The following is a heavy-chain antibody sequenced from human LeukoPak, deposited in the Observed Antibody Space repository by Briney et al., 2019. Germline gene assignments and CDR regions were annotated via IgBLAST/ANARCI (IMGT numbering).Heavy chain of an antibody. V-gene: IGHV4-59*01. D-gene: IGHD4-17*01. CDR2: IYNSGST. CDR1: GGSISSYY. Sequence: SETLSLTCTVSGGSISSYYWSWIRQPPGKGLEWIGYIYNSGSTNYNPSLKSRVTISVDTSKNQFSLKLSSVTAADSAVYYCARRPTVTTFFDYWGQGTLVTVSS. J-gene: IGHJ4*02. CDR3: ARRPTVTTFFDY.